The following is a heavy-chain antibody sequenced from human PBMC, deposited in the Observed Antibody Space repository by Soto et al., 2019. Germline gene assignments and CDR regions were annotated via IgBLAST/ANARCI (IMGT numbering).Heavy chain of an antibody. V-gene: IGHV1-18*01. CDR1: GYTFTSYG. CDR2: SSAHNGNT. J-gene: IGHJ4*02. CDR3: ARGRYGDY. D-gene: IGHD1-1*01. Sequence: QVHLVQSGAEVKKPGASVKVSCKASGYTFTSYGITWVRQAPGQGLEWMGWSSAHNGNTDYAQKLQGRVIVTRDTSSSTAYMELRRLRSDDTAVYYCARGRYGDYWGQGALVTVSS.